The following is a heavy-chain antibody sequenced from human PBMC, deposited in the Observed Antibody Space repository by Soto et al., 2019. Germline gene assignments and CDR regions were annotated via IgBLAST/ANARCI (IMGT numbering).Heavy chain of an antibody. J-gene: IGHJ3*01. D-gene: IGHD2-8*01. Sequence: DVQLLESGGGLVQPGGSLRLSCAASGFTFINYAMIWVRQAPGKGLEWVSTISGGGDGTYYADSVKGHFTISRDNSKNTLYLQMNSLRAEDTAIYYCAKKGLGSLKTFCSNSDCHYAFDLWGQGTVVTVSS. CDR1: GFTFINYA. CDR3: AKKGLGSLKTFCSNSDCHYAFDL. CDR2: ISGGGDGT. V-gene: IGHV3-23*01.